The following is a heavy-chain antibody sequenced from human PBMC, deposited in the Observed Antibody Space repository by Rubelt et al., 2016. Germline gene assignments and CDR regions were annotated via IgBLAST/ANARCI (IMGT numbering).Heavy chain of an antibody. Sequence: LQKPSETLSLTCSVSGASISSYYWSWIRQPPGKGLEWIASFYHTGSTTYNPSLKSRVTMSVDTSTNQFSLKGRSVTAADTAVYYCAREVPVDGTAFDPWGQGTLVTVSS. CDR3: AREVPVDGTAFDP. CDR1: GASISSYY. CDR2: FYHTGST. V-gene: IGHV4-59*01. D-gene: IGHD6-19*01. J-gene: IGHJ5*02.